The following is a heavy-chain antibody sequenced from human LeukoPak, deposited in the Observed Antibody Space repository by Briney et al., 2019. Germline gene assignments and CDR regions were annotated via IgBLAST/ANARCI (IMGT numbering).Heavy chain of an antibody. CDR3: AGATATGTGRAFHY. J-gene: IGHJ4*02. Sequence: SETLSLACAVYGESITAYYWTWIRQPPGKRLEWIGEVRHSGSTNYNPSLKSRVTMSVDMSKNQFSLQLKFVTAADTAVYYCAGATATGTGRAFHYWAQGNLVPVSS. D-gene: IGHD3-10*01. CDR1: GESITAYY. CDR2: VRHSGST. V-gene: IGHV4-34*01.